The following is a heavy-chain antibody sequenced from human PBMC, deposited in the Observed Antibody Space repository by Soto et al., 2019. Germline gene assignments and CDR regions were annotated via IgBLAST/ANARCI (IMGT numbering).Heavy chain of an antibody. V-gene: IGHV3-30*18. D-gene: IGHD6-19*01. J-gene: IGHJ4*02. CDR1: GFTFSSYG. CDR3: AKDNGPQWLVLDY. Sequence: GGSLRLSCAASGFTFSSYGMHWVRQAPGKGLEWVAVISYDGSNKYYADSVKGRFTISRDNSKNTLYLQMNSLRAEDTAVYYCAKDNGPQWLVLDYWGQGTLVTVSS. CDR2: ISYDGSNK.